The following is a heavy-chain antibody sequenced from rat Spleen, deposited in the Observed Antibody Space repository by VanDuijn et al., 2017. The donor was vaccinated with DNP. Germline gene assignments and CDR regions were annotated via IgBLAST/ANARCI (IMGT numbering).Heavy chain of an antibody. CDR1: GFTFSSFP. J-gene: IGHJ2*01. CDR3: TREPKEGIVSSGYFDY. CDR2: ISTSGGST. D-gene: IGHD1-11*01. V-gene: IGHV5-46*01. Sequence: EVQLVESGGGLVQPGRSMKLSCAASGFTFSSFPMAWVRQAPTKGLEWVATISTSGGSTYYRDSVKGRFTISRDNAKSTLYLQMNSLRSEDTATYYCTREPKEGIVSSGYFDYWGQGVMVTVSS.